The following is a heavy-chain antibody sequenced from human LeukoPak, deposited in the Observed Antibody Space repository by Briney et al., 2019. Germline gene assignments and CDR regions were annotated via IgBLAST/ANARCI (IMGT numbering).Heavy chain of an antibody. CDR2: ISSSSSYT. D-gene: IGHD3-10*01. Sequence: PGGSLRLSCAAWGFTFSDYYMSGLREARGKGLEWVSYISSSSSYTNYADSVKGRFTISRDNAKNSLYLQMNSLRAEDTAVYYCASHYGSGSYYDYWGQGTLVTVSS. J-gene: IGHJ4*02. CDR3: ASHYGSGSYYDY. CDR1: GFTFSDYY. V-gene: IGHV3-11*06.